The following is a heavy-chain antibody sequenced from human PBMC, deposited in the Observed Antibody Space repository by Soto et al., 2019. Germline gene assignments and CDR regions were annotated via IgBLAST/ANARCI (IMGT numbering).Heavy chain of an antibody. D-gene: IGHD2-21*02. CDR3: ARDGASYCGGDCYPAQDY. J-gene: IGHJ4*02. CDR2: INAGNGNT. Sequence: ASVKVSCKASGYTFTSYAMHWVRQAPGQRLEWMGWINAGNGNTKYSQKFQGRVTITRDTSASTAYMELRSLRSDDTAVYYCARDGASYCGGDCYPAQDYWGQGTLVTVSS. CDR1: GYTFTSYA. V-gene: IGHV1-3*01.